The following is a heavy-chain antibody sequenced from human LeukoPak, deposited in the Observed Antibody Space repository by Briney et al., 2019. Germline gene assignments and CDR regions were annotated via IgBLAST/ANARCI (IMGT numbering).Heavy chain of an antibody. Sequence: SETLSLTCAVYGGSFSGYYWSWIRQPPGKGLEWIGEIKHSGSTNYNPSLKSRVTISVDTSKNQFSLKLSSVTAADTAVYYCARGVPPPDIVVVPAALTRSDPWGQGTLVTVSS. CDR2: IKHSGST. V-gene: IGHV4-34*01. CDR1: GGSFSGYY. D-gene: IGHD2-2*01. J-gene: IGHJ5*02. CDR3: ARGVPPPDIVVVPAALTRSDP.